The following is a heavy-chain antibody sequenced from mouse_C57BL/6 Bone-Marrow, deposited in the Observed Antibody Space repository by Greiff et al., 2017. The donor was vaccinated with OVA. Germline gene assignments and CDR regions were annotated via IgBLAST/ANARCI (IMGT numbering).Heavy chain of an antibody. CDR1: GYTFTSYW. D-gene: IGHD2-2*01. Sequence: QVQLQQPGAELVKPGASVKLSCKASGYTFTSYWMQWVKQRPGQGLEWIGEIDPSDSYTNYNQKFKGKATLTVDTSSSTAYMQLSSRTSEDSAVYYCARGVTDYWGQGTTLTVSS. CDR3: ARGVTDY. J-gene: IGHJ2*01. CDR2: IDPSDSYT. V-gene: IGHV1-50*01.